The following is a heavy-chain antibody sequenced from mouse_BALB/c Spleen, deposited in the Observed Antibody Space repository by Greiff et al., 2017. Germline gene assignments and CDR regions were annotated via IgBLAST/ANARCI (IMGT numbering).Heavy chain of an antibody. J-gene: IGHJ2*01. D-gene: IGHD2-4*01. V-gene: IGHV1S126*01. Sequence: QVQLQQSGPQLVRPGASVKISCKASGYSFTSYWMHWVKQRPGQGLEWIGMIDPSDSETRLNQKFKDKATLTVDKSSSTAYMQLSSPTSEDSAVYYCARYDYDSYYFDYWGQGTTLTVSS. CDR3: ARYDYDSYYFDY. CDR1: GYSFTSYW. CDR2: IDPSDSET.